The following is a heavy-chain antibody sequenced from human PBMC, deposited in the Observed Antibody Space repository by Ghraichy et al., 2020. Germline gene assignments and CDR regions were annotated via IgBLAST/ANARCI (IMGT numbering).Heavy chain of an antibody. CDR2: MNPNSGNT. CDR3: AREVLYSSSNYYGMDV. D-gene: IGHD6-6*01. V-gene: IGHV1-8*01. Sequence: ASVKVSCKASGYTFTSYDINWVRQATGQGLEWMGWMNPNSGNTGYAQKFQGRVTMTRNTSISTAYMELSSLRSEDTAVYYCAREVLYSSSNYYGMDVWGQGTTVTVSS. CDR1: GYTFTSYD. J-gene: IGHJ6*02.